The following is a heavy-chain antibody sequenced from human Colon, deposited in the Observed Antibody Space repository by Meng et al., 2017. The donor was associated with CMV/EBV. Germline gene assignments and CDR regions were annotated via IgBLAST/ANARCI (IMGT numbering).Heavy chain of an antibody. CDR2: LYWNDDQ. Sequence: FSGLSQNTSTVAVGWFSQPPGKALEWLALLYWNDDQRYSPSLRNRLTLTKDTSKNQLVLTMTNMDPVDTGTYFCAHRRTIFGGFDPWGQGSLVTVSS. CDR3: AHRRTIFGGFDP. D-gene: IGHD3-3*01. V-gene: IGHV2-5*01. J-gene: IGHJ5*02. CDR1: GLSQNTSTVA.